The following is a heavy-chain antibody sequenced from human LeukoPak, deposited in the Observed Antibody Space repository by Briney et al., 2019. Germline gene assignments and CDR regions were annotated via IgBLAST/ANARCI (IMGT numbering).Heavy chain of an antibody. CDR1: GGTFSSYA. CDR3: ASALHPPYYYDSSGYYHWFDP. J-gene: IGHJ5*02. CDR2: IIPIFGTA. Sequence: SVNVSFTASGGTFSSYAISWVRQAPGQGLEWMGGIIPIFGTANYAQKFQGRVTITADESTSTAYMELRSLRSEDTAVYYCASALHPPYYYDSSGYYHWFDPWGQGTLVTVSS. D-gene: IGHD3-22*01. V-gene: IGHV1-69*13.